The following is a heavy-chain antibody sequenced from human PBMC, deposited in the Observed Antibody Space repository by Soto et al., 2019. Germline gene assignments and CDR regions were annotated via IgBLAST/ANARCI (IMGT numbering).Heavy chain of an antibody. Sequence: EVQLLESGGGLVQPGGSLRLSCATSGFTFSTDSMNWVRQAPGKGLEWVSGLSGSGGTTYYADSVRVRFTIYKENSKNTLVPQINSLRAEDTAISYCAKQQSDYGSGRDTYDFDFWGQGTLVTVSS. J-gene: IGHJ4*02. CDR1: GFTFSTDS. V-gene: IGHV3-23*01. CDR2: LSGSGGTT. D-gene: IGHD3-10*01. CDR3: AKQQSDYGSGRDTYDFDF.